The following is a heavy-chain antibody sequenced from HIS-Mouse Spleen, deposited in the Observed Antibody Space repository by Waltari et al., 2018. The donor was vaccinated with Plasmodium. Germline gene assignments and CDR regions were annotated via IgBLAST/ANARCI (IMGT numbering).Heavy chain of an antibody. CDR2: IYYSGST. CDR3: ARLRYSYGYFDY. D-gene: IGHD5-18*01. Sequence: QVQLQESGPGLVKPSETLSLTCTASGGSISSYYWSWIRQPPGKGLEWIGYIYYSGSTNYNPSLKSRVTISVDTSKNQFSLKLSSVTAADTAVYYCARLRYSYGYFDYWGQGTLVTVSS. J-gene: IGHJ4*02. CDR1: GGSISSYY. V-gene: IGHV4-59*08.